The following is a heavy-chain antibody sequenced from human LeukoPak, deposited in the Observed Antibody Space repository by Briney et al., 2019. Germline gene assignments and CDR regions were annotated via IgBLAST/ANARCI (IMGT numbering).Heavy chain of an antibody. CDR2: TYYRSKSYN. CDR1: GDSVSSNSAG. J-gene: IGHJ6*02. Sequence: SQTLSLTCAISGDSVSSNSAGWNWIRQSPLRGLEWLGRTYYRSKSYNDSAVEVKIPITINPATTKYQFSPQLMSVTPEDAAVYFCERDFLLWFGGLYGMDVWGQGTTVTVSS. D-gene: IGHD3-10*01. CDR3: ERDFLLWFGGLYGMDV. V-gene: IGHV6-1*01.